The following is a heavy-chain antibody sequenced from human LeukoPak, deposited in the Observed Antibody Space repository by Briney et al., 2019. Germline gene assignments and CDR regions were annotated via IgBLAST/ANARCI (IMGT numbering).Heavy chain of an antibody. J-gene: IGHJ6*02. D-gene: IGHD4-23*01. CDR3: ARDVGGNSPRYYYGLDV. CDR2: IYYSGRT. V-gene: IGHV4-59*01. Sequence: PSETLSLTCTVSGGSISTYYGNWIRQAPGKGLEWIGYIYYSGRTNYNPSLKSRVTISVDTSKNEISLKLSSVTAADTAFYYCARDVGGNSPRYYYGLDVWGQGTTVTVSS. CDR1: GGSISTYY.